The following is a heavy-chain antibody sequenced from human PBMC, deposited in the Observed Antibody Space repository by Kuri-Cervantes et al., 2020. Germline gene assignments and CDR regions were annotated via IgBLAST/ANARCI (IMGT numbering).Heavy chain of an antibody. V-gene: IGHV3-74*01. J-gene: IGHJ6*03. CDR3: ARDTVPAAISYYMDV. CDR1: GFTFSSNW. CDR2: INSDGSSA. Sequence: GESLKISYAASGFTFSSNWIHWVRQAPGKGLVWVSRINSDGSSATYADSVKGRFTISRDNSKNTLYLQMNSLRAEDTAVYYCARDTVPAAISYYMDVWGKGTTVTVSS. D-gene: IGHD2-2*02.